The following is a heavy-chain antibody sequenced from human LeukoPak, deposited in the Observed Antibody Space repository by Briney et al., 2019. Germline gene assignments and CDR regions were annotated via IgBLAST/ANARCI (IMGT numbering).Heavy chain of an antibody. V-gene: IGHV3-33*01. Sequence: GGSLRLSCAASGFTFSSYSMHWVRQAPGKGLEWVAVIWYDGSNKYYADSVKGRFTISRDNSKNTPYLQMNSLRAEDTAVYYCAREGVHCSSTSCYTNWFDPWGQGTLVTVSS. CDR3: AREGVHCSSTSCYTNWFDP. CDR1: GFTFSSYS. D-gene: IGHD2-2*01. CDR2: IWYDGSNK. J-gene: IGHJ5*02.